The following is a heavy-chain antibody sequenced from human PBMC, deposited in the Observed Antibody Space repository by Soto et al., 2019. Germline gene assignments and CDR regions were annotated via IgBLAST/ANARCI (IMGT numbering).Heavy chain of an antibody. D-gene: IGHD3-3*01. CDR2: IYYNGFT. J-gene: IGHJ5*02. V-gene: IGHV4-39*01. CDR3: ARQDDFWSGYNSFDP. CDR1: GGSISTTSYY. Sequence: SSETLSLTCSVSGGSISTTSYYWAWIRQPPGKGLEWVGSIYYNGFTYYNPSLKSRLTISVDTSKHQFSLRLSSVTAADTALYYCARQDDFWSGYNSFDPWGQGTLVTSPQ.